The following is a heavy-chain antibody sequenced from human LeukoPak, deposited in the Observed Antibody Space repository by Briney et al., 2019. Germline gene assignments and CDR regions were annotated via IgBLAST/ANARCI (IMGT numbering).Heavy chain of an antibody. D-gene: IGHD3-9*01. V-gene: IGHV3-21*01. CDR1: GFTFSSYS. CDR2: ISSSSSYI. Sequence: PGGSLRLSCAASGFTFSSYSMNWVRQAPGKGLEWVSSISSSSSYIYYADSVKGRFTISRDNAKNSLYLQMNSLRAEDTAVYYCARSHMTPYYDILTGPDYWGQGTLVTVSS. CDR3: ARSHMTPYYDILTGPDY. J-gene: IGHJ4*02.